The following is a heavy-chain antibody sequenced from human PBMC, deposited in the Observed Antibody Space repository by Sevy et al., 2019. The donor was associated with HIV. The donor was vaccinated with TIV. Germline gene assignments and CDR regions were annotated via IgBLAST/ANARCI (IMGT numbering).Heavy chain of an antibody. D-gene: IGHD2-2*02. J-gene: IGHJ5*02. CDR1: GYSFTSYW. V-gene: IGHV5-51*01. Sequence: GESLKISCKGSGYSFTSYWIGWVRQMPGKGLEWMGIIYPGDSDTRYSPSFQGQVTISADKSISTAYLQWSSLKASDTAMYYCARGLVVPAAIRAWFDPWGQGTLVTVSS. CDR2: IYPGDSDT. CDR3: ARGLVVPAAIRAWFDP.